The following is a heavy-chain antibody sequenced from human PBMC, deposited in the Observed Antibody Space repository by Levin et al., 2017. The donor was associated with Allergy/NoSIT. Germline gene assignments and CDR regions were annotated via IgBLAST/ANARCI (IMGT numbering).Heavy chain of an antibody. V-gene: IGHV3-9*01. Sequence: GGSLRLSCAASGFTFDDYAMHWVRQAPGKGLEWVSGISWNSGSIGYADSVKGRFTISRDNAKNSLYLQMNSLRAEDTALYYCAKARTGNDAFDIWGQGTMVTVSS. CDR3: AKARTGNDAFDI. CDR1: GFTFDDYA. CDR2: ISWNSGSI. D-gene: IGHD1-1*01. J-gene: IGHJ3*02.